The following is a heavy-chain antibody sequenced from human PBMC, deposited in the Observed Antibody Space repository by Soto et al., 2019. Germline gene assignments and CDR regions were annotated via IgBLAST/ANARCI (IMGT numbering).Heavy chain of an antibody. D-gene: IGHD3-22*01. CDR3: AIGYYSSRYYFVV. CDR1: GYTFTGYY. Sequence: ASVKVSCKASGYTFTGYYMHWVRQAPGQGLEWMGWINPNSGGTNYAQKFQGWVTVTGDTSISTAYMELSRLRSDDTAVYYCAIGYYSSRYYFVVWGQGTLVTVSS. V-gene: IGHV1-2*04. CDR2: INPNSGGT. J-gene: IGHJ4*02.